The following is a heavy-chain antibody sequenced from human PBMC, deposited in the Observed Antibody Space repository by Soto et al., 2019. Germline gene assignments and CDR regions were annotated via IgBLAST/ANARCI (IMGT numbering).Heavy chain of an antibody. CDR1: GGSFSGYY. CDR3: ARELNQLLPRPNPIYGMDV. CDR2: INHSGST. D-gene: IGHD2-2*01. J-gene: IGHJ6*02. Sequence: SETLSLTCAVYGGSFSGYYWSWIRQPPGKGLEWIGEINHSGSTNYNPSLKSRVTISVDTSKNQFSLKLSSVTAADTAVYYCARELNQLLPRPNPIYGMDVWGQGTTVTVSS. V-gene: IGHV4-34*01.